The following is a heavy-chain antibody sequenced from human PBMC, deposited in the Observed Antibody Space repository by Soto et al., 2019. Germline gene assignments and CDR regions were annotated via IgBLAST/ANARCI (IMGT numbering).Heavy chain of an antibody. CDR1: GFTFDDYG. Sequence: EVQLVESGGGLVQPGRSLRLSCVASGFTFDDYGMHWVRQPPGKGLEWVSGIGWSGNSMGDAVSVKGRFTISRDNAKKSLYLQMNSLRADDTALYYCAKGRGAGSGTSLDYWGQGTLVTVSS. CDR3: AKGRGAGSGTSLDY. V-gene: IGHV3-9*01. CDR2: IGWSGNSM. J-gene: IGHJ4*02. D-gene: IGHD6-19*01.